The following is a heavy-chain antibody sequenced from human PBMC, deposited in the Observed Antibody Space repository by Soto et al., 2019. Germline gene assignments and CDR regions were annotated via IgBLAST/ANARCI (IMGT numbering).Heavy chain of an antibody. Sequence: QVQLVQSGAEVKKPGASVKVSCKASGYTFTSYGISWVRQAPGQGLEGMGWISAYNGNTNYAQKLQGRVTMTTDTSTSTAYMEVRSLGSDDTAVYYCAIFVGVVGAGSFDYWGQGTLVTVSS. CDR3: AIFVGVVGAGSFDY. J-gene: IGHJ4*02. D-gene: IGHD1-26*01. CDR1: GYTFTSYG. CDR2: ISAYNGNT. V-gene: IGHV1-18*04.